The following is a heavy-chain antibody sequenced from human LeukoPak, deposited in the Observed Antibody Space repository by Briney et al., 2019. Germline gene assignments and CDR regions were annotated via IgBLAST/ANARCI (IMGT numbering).Heavy chain of an antibody. V-gene: IGHV3-23*01. CDR2: ISGGGVST. D-gene: IGHD1-1*01. CDR3: ARGQEFDDGVFDS. Sequence: PGGSLRLTCAASGLTFNNYAMTWVRQAPGRGLEWVSTISGGGVSTYYADSVKGRFTISRDNSKNTLYLQMNSLRAEDTAIYYCARGQEFDDGVFDSWGQGTLVTVSS. J-gene: IGHJ4*02. CDR1: GLTFNNYA.